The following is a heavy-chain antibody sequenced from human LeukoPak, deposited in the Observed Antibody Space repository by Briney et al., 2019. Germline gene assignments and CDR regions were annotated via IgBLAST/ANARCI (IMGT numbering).Heavy chain of an antibody. CDR1: GYSISSGYY. Sequence: SSETLSLTCTVSGYSISSGYYWGWIRQPPGKGLEWIGSIYHSGSTYYNPSLKSRVTISVDTSKNQFSLKLSSVTAADTAVYYCARGPTSGGYSSSPNWFDPWGQGTLVTVSS. CDR2: IYHSGST. J-gene: IGHJ5*02. D-gene: IGHD6-13*01. V-gene: IGHV4-38-2*02. CDR3: ARGPTSGGYSSSPNWFDP.